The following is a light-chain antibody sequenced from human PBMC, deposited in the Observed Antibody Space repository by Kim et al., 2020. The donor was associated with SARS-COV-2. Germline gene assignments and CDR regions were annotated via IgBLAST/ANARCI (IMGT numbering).Light chain of an antibody. Sequence: FSPGERATLSCRASPSVTSSYLAWYQQKPGQAPRLLIYGASSRATGIPDRFSGSGSGTDFTLTISRLEPEDFAVYYCQQYGSSLYTFGQGTKLEI. V-gene: IGKV3-20*01. CDR2: GAS. J-gene: IGKJ2*01. CDR3: QQYGSSLYT. CDR1: PSVTSSY.